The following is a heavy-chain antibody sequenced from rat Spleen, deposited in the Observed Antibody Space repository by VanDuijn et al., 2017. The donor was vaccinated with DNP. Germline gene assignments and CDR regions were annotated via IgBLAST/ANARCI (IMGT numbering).Heavy chain of an antibody. D-gene: IGHD1-12*03. V-gene: IGHV3-1*01. CDR2: ISFSGGT. Sequence: EVQLQESGPGLVKPSQSLSLTCSVTGYSITSNYWGWVRKFPGNKLEYIGHISFSGGTNYNPSLKSQISITRDTSKNQFFLHLDSVTTEDTATYYCARFDNYYYDGYYDYWGQGVMVTVSS. J-gene: IGHJ2*01. CDR3: ARFDNYYYDGYYDY. CDR1: GYSITSNY.